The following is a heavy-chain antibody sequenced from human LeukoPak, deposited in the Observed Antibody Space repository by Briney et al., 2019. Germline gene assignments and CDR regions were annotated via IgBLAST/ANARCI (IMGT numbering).Heavy chain of an antibody. CDR1: GFSFSSYS. CDR3: ARDRYSGSYGGRFDY. J-gene: IGHJ4*02. D-gene: IGHD1-26*01. V-gene: IGHV3-21*01. CDR2: ISSSSSYM. Sequence: PGGSLRLSCVASGFSFSSYSMNWVRQAPGKGLEWVSIISSSSSYMYYADSVKGRFTISRDNAKNSLYLQMNSLRAEDTAVYYCARDRYSGSYGGRFDYWGQGTLVTVSS.